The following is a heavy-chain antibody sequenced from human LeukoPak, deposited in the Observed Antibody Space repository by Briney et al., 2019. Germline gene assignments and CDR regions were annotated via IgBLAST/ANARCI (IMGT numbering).Heavy chain of an antibody. CDR3: ARRSGVDC. V-gene: IGHV3-7*03. D-gene: IGHD1-1*01. Sequence: PGGSLRLSCGASGFIFSSYWMSRVRQAPGKGLEWVANIKQDGSEKYYVDSVKGRFTISRDNAKNSLYLQMNSLRAEDTAVYYCARRSGVDCWGQGTLVTVSS. CDR1: GFIFSSYW. J-gene: IGHJ4*02. CDR2: IKQDGSEK.